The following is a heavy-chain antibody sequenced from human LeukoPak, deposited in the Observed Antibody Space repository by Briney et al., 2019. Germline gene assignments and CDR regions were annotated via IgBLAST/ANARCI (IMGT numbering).Heavy chain of an antibody. CDR2: IYYSGST. V-gene: IGHV4-59*01. Sequence: PSETLSLTCTVSGGSISSYYWSWIRQPPGKGLEWIGYIYYSGSTNYNPSLKSRVTISVDTSKNQFSLKLSSVTAADTAVYYCARDRTVVVVVAATQAHWFDPWGQGTLVTVSS. CDR1: GGSISSYY. J-gene: IGHJ5*02. D-gene: IGHD2-15*01. CDR3: ARDRTVVVVVAATQAHWFDP.